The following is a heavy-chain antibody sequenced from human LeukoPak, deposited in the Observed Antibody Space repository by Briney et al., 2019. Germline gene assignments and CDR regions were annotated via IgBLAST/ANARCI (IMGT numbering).Heavy chain of an antibody. CDR3: ARAYVRIAVAGTLNWFDP. CDR2: IYTSGST. D-gene: IGHD6-19*01. CDR1: GGYISSYY. J-gene: IGHJ5*02. V-gene: IGHV4-4*07. Sequence: SETLSLTCTVSGGYISSYYWSWIRQPAGKGLEWIGRIYTSGSTNYNPSLKSRVTISVDTSKNQFSLKLSSVTAAGTFVYYGARAYVRIAVAGTLNWFDPWGQGTLVTVSS.